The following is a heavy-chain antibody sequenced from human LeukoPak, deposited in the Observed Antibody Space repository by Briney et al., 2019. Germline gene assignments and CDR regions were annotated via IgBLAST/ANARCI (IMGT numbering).Heavy chain of an antibody. D-gene: IGHD3-22*01. CDR1: GVSISNYY. Sequence: SETLSLTCTVSGVSISNYYWNWIRQPPGKALEWIGYVYFTGSTNYNPSLKSRVTLSIDTSKSQLPLKLSSVTAADTAVYYCARWRSSAHYWDSWGQGTLVTVSS. V-gene: IGHV4-59*01. CDR2: VYFTGST. CDR3: ARWRSSAHYWDS. J-gene: IGHJ4*02.